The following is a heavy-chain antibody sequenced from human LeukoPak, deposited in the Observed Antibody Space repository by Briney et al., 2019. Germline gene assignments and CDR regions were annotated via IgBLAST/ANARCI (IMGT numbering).Heavy chain of an antibody. V-gene: IGHV3-30*03. Sequence: GRSLRLSCAASGFTFSSYGMHWVRQAPGKGLEWVAVISYDGSNKYYADSVKGRFTISRDNSKNTLYLQMNSLRAEDTAVYYCARDRYCSGGSCSGMHFDYWGQGTLVTVSS. CDR3: ARDRYCSGGSCSGMHFDY. CDR2: ISYDGSNK. D-gene: IGHD2-15*01. CDR1: GFTFSSYG. J-gene: IGHJ4*02.